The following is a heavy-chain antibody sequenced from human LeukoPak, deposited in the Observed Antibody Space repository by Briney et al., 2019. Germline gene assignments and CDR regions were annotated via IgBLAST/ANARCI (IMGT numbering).Heavy chain of an antibody. D-gene: IGHD1-26*01. J-gene: IGHJ5*02. V-gene: IGHV3-33*01. CDR2: IWYDGSKQ. CDR3: VREIWYSSAKTFDP. CDR1: GFTLSRYG. Sequence: GGSLRLSCAASGFTLSRYGMHWVRQAPGKGLEWVAVIWYDGSKQDYADSVKGRFTISRDNSKNTLFLQMNSLRVEDTAVYYCVREIWYSSAKTFDPWGQGTLVTVSS.